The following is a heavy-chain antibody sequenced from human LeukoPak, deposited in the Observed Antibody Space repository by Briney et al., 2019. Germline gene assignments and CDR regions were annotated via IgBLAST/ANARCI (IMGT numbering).Heavy chain of an antibody. Sequence: PGGSLRLSCAASGFTFSRHSMHWVRQAPGKGLEWISYINSSSSPIYYADSVKGRFTISRDNAKNSLYLQMNSLRVEDTAVYFCTRPASARQQSSGLYGGGYWGQGTLVIVSS. CDR1: GFTFSRHS. CDR2: INSSSSPI. J-gene: IGHJ4*02. V-gene: IGHV3-48*04. CDR3: TRPASARQQSSGLYGGGY. D-gene: IGHD6-19*01.